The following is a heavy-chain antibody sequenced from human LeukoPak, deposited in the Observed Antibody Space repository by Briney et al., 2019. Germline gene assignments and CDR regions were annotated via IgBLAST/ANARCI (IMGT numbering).Heavy chain of an antibody. CDR1: GYTFSSYG. CDR2: ISAYTGNT. J-gene: IGHJ4*02. CDR3: ARDSGLLWFGESQNHFEY. D-gene: IGHD3-10*01. V-gene: IGHV1-18*01. Sequence: GASVKVFCKASGYTFSSYGISWVRQAPGQGLEWMGCISAYTGNTDYAQNLLGRVTMTTDTSTSTAYMELRSLRSDDTAVYYCARDSGLLWFGESQNHFEYWGQGTLVTVSS.